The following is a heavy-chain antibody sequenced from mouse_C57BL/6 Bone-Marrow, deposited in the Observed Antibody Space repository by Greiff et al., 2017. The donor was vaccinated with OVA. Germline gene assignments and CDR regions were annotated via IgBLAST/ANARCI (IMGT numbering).Heavy chain of an antibody. Sequence: QVQLKQPGAELVKPGASVKMSCKASGYTFTSYWITWVKQRPGQGLEWIGDIYPGRGSTNYNEKFKSKATLTVDTSSSTAYMQLSSLTSEDSAVYYCARRTLDHFDYWGQGTTLTVSS. CDR2: IYPGRGST. CDR3: ARRTLDHFDY. V-gene: IGHV1-55*01. CDR1: GYTFTSYW. J-gene: IGHJ2*01.